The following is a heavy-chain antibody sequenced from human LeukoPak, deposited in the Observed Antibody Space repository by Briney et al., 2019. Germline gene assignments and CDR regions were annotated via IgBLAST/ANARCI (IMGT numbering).Heavy chain of an antibody. V-gene: IGHV4-30-4*01. CDR1: GGSISSYY. CDR2: IYYSGTT. J-gene: IGHJ5*02. Sequence: MTSETLSLTCTVSGGSISSYYWGWIRQPPGKGLEWIGYIYYSGTTYYSPSLKSRLIISVDTSKNQFSLNLSSVTAADTAVYYCARYHCTSTSCGFDPWGQGTLVTVSS. CDR3: ARYHCTSTSCGFDP. D-gene: IGHD2-2*01.